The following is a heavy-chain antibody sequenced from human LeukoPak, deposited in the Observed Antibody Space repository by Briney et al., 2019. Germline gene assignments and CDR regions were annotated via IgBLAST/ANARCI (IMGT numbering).Heavy chain of an antibody. D-gene: IGHD3-10*01. V-gene: IGHV4-39*07. CDR3: ARDLTQYYYGSGSYYLGGFDP. CDR1: GGSISSSSYY. Sequence: PSETLSLTCTVSGGSISSSSYYWGWIRQPPGKGLEWIGSIYYSGSTYYNPSLKSRVTISVDTSKNQFSLKLSSVTAADTAVYYCARDLTQYYYGSGSYYLGGFDPWGQGTLVTVSS. CDR2: IYYSGST. J-gene: IGHJ5*02.